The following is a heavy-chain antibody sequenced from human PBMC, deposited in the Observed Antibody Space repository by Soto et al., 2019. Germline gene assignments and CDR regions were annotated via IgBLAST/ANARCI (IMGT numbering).Heavy chain of an antibody. CDR2: INPSGGST. CDR1: CYTFSNFG. CDR3: ARDLRGYSGYAGY. Sequence: ASVKVSCKTSCYTFSNFGISWVRQAPGQGLEWMGIINPSGGSTSYAQKFQGRVTMARDTSTSTVYMELNSLRSEDTAVYYCARDLRGYSGYAGYWGQGTMVTVSS. V-gene: IGHV1-46*03. J-gene: IGHJ4*02. D-gene: IGHD5-12*01.